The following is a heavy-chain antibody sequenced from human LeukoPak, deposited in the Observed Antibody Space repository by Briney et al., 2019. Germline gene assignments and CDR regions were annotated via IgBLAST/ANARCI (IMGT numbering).Heavy chain of an antibody. CDR1: GYTLTDYY. V-gene: IGHV7-4-1*02. CDR2: INTNTGNP. J-gene: IGHJ4*02. D-gene: IGHD6-19*01. Sequence: ASVKVSCKASGYTLTDYYIHWVRQAPGQGLEWMGWINTNTGNPTYAQGFTGRFVFSLDTSVSTAYLQISSLKAEDTAVYYCARDRSSSGWYRIFDYWGQGTLVTVSS. CDR3: ARDRSSSGWYRIFDY.